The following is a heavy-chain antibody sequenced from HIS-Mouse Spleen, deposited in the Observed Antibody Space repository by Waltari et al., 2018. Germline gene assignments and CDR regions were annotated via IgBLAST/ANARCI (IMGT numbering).Heavy chain of an antibody. CDR2: INHSGST. D-gene: IGHD1-26*01. CDR3: AGISVGASPGAFDI. Sequence: QVQLQQWGAGLLKPSETLSLTCAVYGGSFSGYYWSWIRQPPGKGLEWIGEINHSGSTNYHPALKSRVTISVDTSKTQFSLKLSSVTAADTAVYYCAGISVGASPGAFDIWGQGTMVTVSS. CDR1: GGSFSGYY. J-gene: IGHJ3*02. V-gene: IGHV4-34*01.